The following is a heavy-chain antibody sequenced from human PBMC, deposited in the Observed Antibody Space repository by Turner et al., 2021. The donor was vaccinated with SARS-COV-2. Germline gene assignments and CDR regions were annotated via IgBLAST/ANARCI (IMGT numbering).Heavy chain of an antibody. D-gene: IGHD4-17*01. CDR1: AFSFNRYS. CDR2: IAYEGCET. CDR3: ARPHYVETYTGALDI. J-gene: IGHJ3*02. V-gene: IGHV3-30-3*01. Sequence: VQLVESGGGVVQPGRSLRFYCAAPAFSFNRYSMRWFRQAPGKGLEWLAVIAYEGCETYYADSVSGRFTVTRDNAKSTLFLQMNRLRIEDTALYYCARPHYVETYTGALDIWGQGTMVAVSS.